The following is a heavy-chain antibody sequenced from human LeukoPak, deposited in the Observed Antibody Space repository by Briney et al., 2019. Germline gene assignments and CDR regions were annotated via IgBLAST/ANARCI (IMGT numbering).Heavy chain of an antibody. J-gene: IGHJ4*02. CDR3: TTAIRGTGYIGYDYVWGSYRYPEEDY. Sequence: GGSLRLSCTASGFTFGDYAMSWVRQAPGKGLEWVGFIRSKAYGGTTEYAASVKGRFTISRDDSKSIAYLQMNSLKTEDTAVYYCTTAIRGTGYIGYDYVWGSYRYPEEDYWGQGTLVTVSS. CDR2: IRSKAYGGTT. V-gene: IGHV3-49*04. D-gene: IGHD3-16*02. CDR1: GFTFGDYA.